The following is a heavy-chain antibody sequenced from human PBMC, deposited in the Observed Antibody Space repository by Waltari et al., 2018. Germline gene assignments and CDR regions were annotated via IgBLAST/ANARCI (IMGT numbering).Heavy chain of an antibody. D-gene: IGHD3-22*01. J-gene: IGHJ4*02. CDR1: GFTFSSYS. Sequence: EVQLVESGGGLVQPGGSLRLSCAASGFTFSSYSMNWVRQAPGKGLEWVSYISSSSSTIYYADSVKGRFTISRDNAKNSLYLQMNSLRAEDTAVYYFARDSETYYYDSSGYYGHYFDYWGQETLVTVSS. V-gene: IGHV3-48*04. CDR2: ISSSSSTI. CDR3: ARDSETYYYDSSGYYGHYFDY.